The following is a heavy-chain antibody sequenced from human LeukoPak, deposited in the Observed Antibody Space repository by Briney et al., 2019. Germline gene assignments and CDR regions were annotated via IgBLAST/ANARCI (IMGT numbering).Heavy chain of an antibody. D-gene: IGHD3-10*01. CDR2: IYYSGST. J-gene: IGHJ4*02. V-gene: IGHV4-59*01. CDR1: GGSISSYY. CDR3: ARFSGSPLYYSDY. Sequence: SETLSLTCTVSGGSISSYYWSWIRQPPGKGLERIGYIYYSGSTNYNPSLKSRVTISVDTSKNQFSLKLSSVTAADTAVYYCARFSGSPLYYSDYWGQGTLVTVSS.